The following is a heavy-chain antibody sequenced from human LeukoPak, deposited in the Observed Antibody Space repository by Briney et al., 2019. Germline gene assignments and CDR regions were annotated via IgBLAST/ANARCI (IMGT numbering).Heavy chain of an antibody. Sequence: GGSLRLSCAASGFTFDDYAMHWVRQAPGKGLEWVSGISWNSGSIGYADSVKGRFTISRDNAKNSLYLQMNSLRAEDTAVYYCAREIAVDFYYYYGMDVWGQGTTVTVSS. CDR1: GFTFDDYA. CDR3: AREIAVDFYYYYGMDV. V-gene: IGHV3-9*01. J-gene: IGHJ6*02. CDR2: ISWNSGSI. D-gene: IGHD6-19*01.